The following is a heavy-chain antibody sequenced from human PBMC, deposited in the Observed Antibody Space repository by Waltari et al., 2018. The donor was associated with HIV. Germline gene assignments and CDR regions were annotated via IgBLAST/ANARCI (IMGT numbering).Heavy chain of an antibody. D-gene: IGHD6-13*01. CDR1: GFTFSNYG. CDR3: VKEHQYSHTWYSYYGMDV. CDR2: IGGSGGNT. Sequence: EVQLLESGGGLVQTGGSLRLSWAASGFTFSNYGMNWVRQAPGKGLEWVSAIGGSGGNTYFADSLKGRLTISRDNSKNTLYLQMNSLRAEDTAVYFCVKEHQYSHTWYSYYGMDVWGQGTTVTVSS. V-gene: IGHV3-23*01. J-gene: IGHJ6*02.